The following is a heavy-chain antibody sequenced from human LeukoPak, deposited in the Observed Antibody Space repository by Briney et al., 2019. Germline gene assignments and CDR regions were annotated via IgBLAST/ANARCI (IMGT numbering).Heavy chain of an antibody. CDR2: INHSGST. Sequence: NTSETLSLTCAVYGGSFSGYYWSWIRQPPGKGLEWIGEINHSGSTNYNPSLKSRVTISVDTSKNQFSLKLSSVTAADTAVYYCARGEAARPNDYWGQGTLVTVSS. D-gene: IGHD6-6*01. J-gene: IGHJ4*02. CDR3: ARGEAARPNDY. CDR1: GGSFSGYY. V-gene: IGHV4-34*01.